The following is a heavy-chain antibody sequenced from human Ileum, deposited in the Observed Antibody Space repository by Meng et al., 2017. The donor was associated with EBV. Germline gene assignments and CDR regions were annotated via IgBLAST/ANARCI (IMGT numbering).Heavy chain of an antibody. D-gene: IGHD6-19*01. CDR1: GYPFTSSS. CDR3: ARGNGWRFDY. CDR2: ININTGNP. Sequence: QVQLVQSGCELKKPGDSVKVSCQAAGYPFTSSSMDWVRHAPGQGLEWMGWININTGNPTYAQGFTGRFVFSLDTSVSTAYLQIDSLKADDTAVYYCARGNGWRFDYWGQGTLVTVFS. V-gene: IGHV7-4-1*01. J-gene: IGHJ4*02.